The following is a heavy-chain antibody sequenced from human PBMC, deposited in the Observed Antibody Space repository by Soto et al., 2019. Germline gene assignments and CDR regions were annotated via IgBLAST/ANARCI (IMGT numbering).Heavy chain of an antibody. CDR1: GGSISSGYYY. V-gene: IGHV4-30-4*01. CDR3: ASSALYGRDV. Sequence: QVQLQESGPGLVKPSQTLSLTCSVSGGSISSGYYYWRWIRQPPGKGLEWIGNIYYSGNTYYNPARKSRLIISIDTSKNQYSLKGGSVTAADTAVYDCASSALYGRDVWGQGTTVTVPS. J-gene: IGHJ6*02. CDR2: IYYSGNT.